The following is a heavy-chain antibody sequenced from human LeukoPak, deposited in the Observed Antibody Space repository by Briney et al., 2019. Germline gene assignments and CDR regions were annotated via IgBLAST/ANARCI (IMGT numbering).Heavy chain of an antibody. D-gene: IGHD3-16*01. Sequence: PGRSLRLSCAASGFTLTSYAMHWVRQAPGKGGEWVAVIWYDGSNEYYSDSVKGRFAISRDVSKNTLYLQMNSLRAEDTAVYFCARDPGLRPAYWGQGTLVTVSS. CDR3: ARDPGLRPAY. CDR2: IWYDGSNE. CDR1: GFTLTSYA. J-gene: IGHJ4*02. V-gene: IGHV3-33*01.